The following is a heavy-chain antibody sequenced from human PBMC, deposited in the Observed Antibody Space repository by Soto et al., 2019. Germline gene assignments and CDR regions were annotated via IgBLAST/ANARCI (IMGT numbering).Heavy chain of an antibody. V-gene: IGHV1-18*04. J-gene: IGHJ4*02. D-gene: IGHD3-10*01. CDR1: GYTFTSYG. CDR2: ISAYNGNT. Sequence: ASVKVSCKASGYTFTSYGISWVRQAPGQGLEWMGWISAYNGNTNYAQKLQGRVTMTTDTSTSTAYMELRSLRSDDTAVYYCARLNYYYGSGSALGDYWGQGTMVTVSS. CDR3: ARLNYYYGSGSALGDY.